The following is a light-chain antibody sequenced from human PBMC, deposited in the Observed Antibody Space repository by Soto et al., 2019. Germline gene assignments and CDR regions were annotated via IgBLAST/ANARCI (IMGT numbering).Light chain of an antibody. J-gene: IGKJ4*01. CDR2: AAS. CDR3: QQLNSYPRT. Sequence: DIQLTQSPSFLSASVGARVTITCRASQGISSYLAWYQQKPGKAPKLLIYAASTLQSGVPSRFSGSGSGTEFTLTISSLQPEDFATYYCQQLNSYPRTFGGGTKVDIK. V-gene: IGKV1-9*01. CDR1: QGISSY.